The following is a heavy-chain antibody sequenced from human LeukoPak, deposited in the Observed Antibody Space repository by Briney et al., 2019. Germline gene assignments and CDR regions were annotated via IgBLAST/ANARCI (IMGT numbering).Heavy chain of an antibody. CDR1: GGSISSSSYY. D-gene: IGHD5-18*01. J-gene: IGHJ4*02. CDR3: ARGPTAMFTHFDY. CDR2: IYYSGST. Sequence: PSETLSLTCTVSGGSISSSSYYWGWIRQPPGKGLEWIGTIYYSGSTYNNPSLKSRVTISVDTSKNQFSLKLSSVTAADTAVYYCARGPTAMFTHFDYWGQGTLVTVSS. V-gene: IGHV4-39*01.